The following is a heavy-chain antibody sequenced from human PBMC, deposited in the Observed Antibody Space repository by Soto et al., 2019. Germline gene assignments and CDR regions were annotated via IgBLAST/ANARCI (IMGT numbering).Heavy chain of an antibody. CDR1: GFTFSSDS. D-gene: IGHD3-3*01. J-gene: IGHJ5*02. V-gene: IGHV3-21*01. CDR3: AIDTIFGEVNNWFDP. CDR2: ISSSSSHI. Sequence: EVQLVESGGGLVKPGGSLRLSCAASGFTFSSDSMNWVRQAPGKGLEWVSSISSSSSHIYYADSVKGRFTSTRDNAKIARYLQMNSLTAEDTAVYYCAIDTIFGEVNNWFDPWGQGNLDTVAS.